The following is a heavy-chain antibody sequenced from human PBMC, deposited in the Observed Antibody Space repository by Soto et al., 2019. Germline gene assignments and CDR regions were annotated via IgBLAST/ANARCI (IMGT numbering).Heavy chain of an antibody. CDR1: GYTFTSYG. CDR3: ARDLKVTPPAFDV. D-gene: IGHD4-4*01. V-gene: IGHV1-18*01. J-gene: IGHJ6*02. Sequence: GASVKVSCKASGYTFTSYGITWVRQAPGQGLEWMGYISTYNGNTNYAQILQGRVTMTTDRSTSTAYIELRSLRSDDTAVYYCARDLKVTPPAFDVWGQGTTVTLSS. CDR2: ISTYNGNT.